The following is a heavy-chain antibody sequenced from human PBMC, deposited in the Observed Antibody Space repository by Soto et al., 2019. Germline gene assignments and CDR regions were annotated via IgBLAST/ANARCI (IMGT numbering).Heavy chain of an antibody. Sequence: QVQLVQSGTEVKKPGASVKVSCQASGYSISAYYIHWVRQAPGQGLEWMGWIDPKNGGTVSAQKCQGRLTMTRYTSIISVYMDLSGLTSDDTALYYCGRDDXXXFPYWGQGSLVTVSS. CDR1: GYSISAYY. CDR3: GRDDXXXFPY. J-gene: IGHJ4*02. V-gene: IGHV1-2*02. CDR2: IDPKNGGT.